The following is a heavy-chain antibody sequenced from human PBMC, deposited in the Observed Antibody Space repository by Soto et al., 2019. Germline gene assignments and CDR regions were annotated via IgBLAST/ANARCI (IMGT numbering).Heavy chain of an antibody. CDR3: ARDSWYYYDSSGYYSYYGMDV. V-gene: IGHV1-2*02. J-gene: IGHJ6*02. D-gene: IGHD3-22*01. CDR1: GYTFTGYY. Sequence: ASVKVSCKASGYTFTGYYMHWVRQAPGQGLEWMGWINPNSGGTNYAQKFQGRVTMTRDTSISTAYMELSRLRSDDTAVYYCARDSWYYYDSSGYYSYYGMDVWGQGTTVTVSS. CDR2: INPNSGGT.